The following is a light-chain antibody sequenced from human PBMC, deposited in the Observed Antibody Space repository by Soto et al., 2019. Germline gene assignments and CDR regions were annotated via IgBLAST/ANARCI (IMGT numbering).Light chain of an antibody. J-gene: IGKJ4*01. CDR3: QQADTFPLT. CDR2: GAS. V-gene: IGKV1-12*01. Sequence: DIQMTQSPSSVSASVGDRVTITCRVSQGVSSWLAWYQQKPGRAPKLLIYGASTLQSGVPSRFSGSGSGTDFSLTITTLQPEDSATYYCQQADTFPLTFGGGTKVEIE. CDR1: QGVSSW.